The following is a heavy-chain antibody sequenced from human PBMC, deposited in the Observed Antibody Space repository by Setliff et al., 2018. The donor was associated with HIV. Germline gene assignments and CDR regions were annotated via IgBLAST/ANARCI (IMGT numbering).Heavy chain of an antibody. D-gene: IGHD3-10*02. Sequence: GASVKVSCKASGGTFSSYAISWVRQAPGQGLEWMGGIIPILGIANYAQKFQGRVTITTDESTSTAYMELSSLRSEDTAVYYCARYVHFANHFDYWGQGTLVTVSS. V-gene: IGHV1-69*10. CDR1: GGTFSSYA. CDR3: ARYVHFANHFDY. J-gene: IGHJ4*02. CDR2: IIPILGIA.